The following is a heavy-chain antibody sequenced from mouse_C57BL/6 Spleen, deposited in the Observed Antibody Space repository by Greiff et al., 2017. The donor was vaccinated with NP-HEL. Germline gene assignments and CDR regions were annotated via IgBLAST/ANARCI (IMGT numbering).Heavy chain of an antibody. D-gene: IGHD1-1*02. Sequence: QVQLQQPGAELVMPGASVKLSCKASGYTFTSYWMHWVQQRPGQGLEWIGEIDPSDSYTNYNQKFKGKSTLTVDKSSSTAYMQLSSLTSEASAVYYCARWCSEDYFDYWGQGTTLTVSS. V-gene: IGHV1-69*01. CDR2: IDPSDSYT. J-gene: IGHJ2*01. CDR1: GYTFTSYW. CDR3: ARWCSEDYFDY.